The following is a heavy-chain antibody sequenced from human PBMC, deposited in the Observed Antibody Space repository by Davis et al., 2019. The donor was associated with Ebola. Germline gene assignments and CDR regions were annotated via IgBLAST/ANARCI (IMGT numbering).Heavy chain of an antibody. D-gene: IGHD3-3*01. V-gene: IGHV3-23*01. CDR2: ISGSGNSP. J-gene: IGHJ4*02. CDR3: AKAFEGYDFWSGYTPIDY. Sequence: GESLKISCAASGFTFSTYAMSWVRQAPGKGLEWVSTISGSGNSPYYADSVKGRFTISRDNSKNTLYLQMNSLRAEDTAVYCCAKAFEGYDFWSGYTPIDYWGQGTLVTVSS. CDR1: GFTFSTYA.